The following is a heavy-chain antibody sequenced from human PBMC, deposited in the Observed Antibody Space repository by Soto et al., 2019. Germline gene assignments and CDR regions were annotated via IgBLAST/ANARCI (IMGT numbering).Heavy chain of an antibody. CDR1: GGTFSSYA. J-gene: IGHJ6*02. CDR3: ARSQGGSSSLDIYYYYYYGMDV. D-gene: IGHD2-15*01. CDR2: IIPIFGTA. V-gene: IGHV1-69*01. Sequence: QVQLVQSGAEVKKPGSSVKVSCKAPGGTFSSYAISWVRQAPGQGLEWMGGIIPIFGTANYAQKFQGRVTITADESPSTGYTELSSLRSENTAVYYCARSQGGSSSLDIYYYYYYGMDVWGQGTTVTVSS.